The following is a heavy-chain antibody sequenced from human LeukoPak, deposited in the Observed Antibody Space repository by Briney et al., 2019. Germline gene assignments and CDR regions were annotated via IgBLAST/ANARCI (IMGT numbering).Heavy chain of an antibody. V-gene: IGHV4-31*03. J-gene: IGHJ4*02. CDR2: IYYSGST. CDR3: AVYWMEQPYFDY. Sequence: PSETLSLTCTVSGGSISSGGYYWSWIRQHPGKGLEWIGYIYYSGSTYYNPSLKSRVTISVDTSKNQFSLKLSSVTAADTAVYYCAVYWMEQPYFDYWGQGTLVTVSS. D-gene: IGHD1-1*01. CDR1: GGSISSGGYY.